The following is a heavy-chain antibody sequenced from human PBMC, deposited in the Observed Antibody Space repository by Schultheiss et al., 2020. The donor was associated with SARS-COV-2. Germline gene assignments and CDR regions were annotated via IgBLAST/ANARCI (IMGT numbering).Heavy chain of an antibody. D-gene: IGHD3-10*01. Sequence: SGPTLVKPTQTLTLTCTFSGFSPTTSGMCVNWIRQPPGKALEWLALIDWDDDKYYNSSLKTRLTISKDTSKNQVVLTMTNMDPVDTATYYCARSFVPRGRAADYWGQGSLVTVSS. CDR2: IDWDDDK. CDR1: GFSPTTSGMC. J-gene: IGHJ4*02. V-gene: IGHV2-70*01. CDR3: ARSFVPRGRAADY.